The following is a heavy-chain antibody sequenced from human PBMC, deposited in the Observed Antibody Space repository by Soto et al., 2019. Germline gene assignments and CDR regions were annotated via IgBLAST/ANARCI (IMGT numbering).Heavy chain of an antibody. D-gene: IGHD1-26*01. V-gene: IGHV3-11*01. CDR2: ISTGGSTI. CDR1: GFSFSDYY. Sequence: PGGSLRLSCVVSGFSFSDYYMSWIRQAPGKGLEWISYISTGGSTIFYADSVKGRFTISRDNDKNSLSLQMDSLRADDTGVYYCARGSPQFWQLFDNWGQGALVTVSS. J-gene: IGHJ4*02. CDR3: ARGSPQFWQLFDN.